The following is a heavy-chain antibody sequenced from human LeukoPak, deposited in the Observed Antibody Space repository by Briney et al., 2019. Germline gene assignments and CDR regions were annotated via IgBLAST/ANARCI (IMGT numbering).Heavy chain of an antibody. J-gene: IGHJ3*02. CDR3: ARDPGVSGGGNSGAFDI. V-gene: IGHV3-11*04. Sequence: MTGGSLRLSCAASGFTFNGYFMTWIRQAPGKGLEWVSYISGSGTPYYADSVKGRFTISRDNAQNSLPLQMNSLRAEDTAVYFCARDPGVSGGGNSGAFDIWGQGTMVTVSS. CDR2: ISGSGTP. D-gene: IGHD4-23*01. CDR1: GFTFNGYF.